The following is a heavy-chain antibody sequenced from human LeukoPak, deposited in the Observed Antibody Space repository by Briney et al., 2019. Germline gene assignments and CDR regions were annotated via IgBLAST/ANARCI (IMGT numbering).Heavy chain of an antibody. D-gene: IGHD6-19*01. J-gene: IGHJ4*02. CDR1: GITFIKYS. CDR2: ITGSGAFT. Sequence: GGSLTLSCAASGITFIKYSMTWVRQAPGKGLEWVSAITGSGAFTDYADSVKGRFTISRDNSKNTLYLQMNSLRADDTALYYCAKRPAESSGYFDYWGQGTLVTVSS. V-gene: IGHV3-23*01. CDR3: AKRPAESSGYFDY.